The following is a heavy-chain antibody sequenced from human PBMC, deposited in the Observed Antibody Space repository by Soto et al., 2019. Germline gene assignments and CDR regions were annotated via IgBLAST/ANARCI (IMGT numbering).Heavy chain of an antibody. J-gene: IGHJ5*02. V-gene: IGHV4-59*01. CDR1: GDSISSNY. Sequence: QVQLQESGPGLVKPSETLSLTCTVYGDSISSNYWSWIRQPTGKGLEWIGYFHYSANTNYNPSLKSPVIISVDTSKNQFFLKLTSVTATDTAVYYCAKTKEGGFDPWGQGILVTVSS. CDR2: FHYSANT. CDR3: AKTKEGGFDP. D-gene: IGHD3-16*01.